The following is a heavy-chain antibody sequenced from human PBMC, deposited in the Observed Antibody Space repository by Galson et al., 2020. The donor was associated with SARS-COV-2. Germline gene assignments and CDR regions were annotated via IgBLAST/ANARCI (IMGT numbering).Heavy chain of an antibody. CDR2: ISYSGSA. J-gene: IGHJ6*04. CDR1: DGPMSSYY. V-gene: IGHV4-59*01. CDR3: ARDPAPLYGDNYYDGMDV. Sequence: ETSETLSLTCSVSDGPMSSYYWSWIRQPPGKGLEWIGYISYSGSANYHPSLRSRVTISVDLSKNQFSLKVTSVTAADTAVYYCARDPAPLYGDNYYDGMDVWGGGTTVTVSS. D-gene: IGHD3-10*01.